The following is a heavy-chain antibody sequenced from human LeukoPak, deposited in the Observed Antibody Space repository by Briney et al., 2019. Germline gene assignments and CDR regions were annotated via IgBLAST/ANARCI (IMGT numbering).Heavy chain of an antibody. CDR2: ISSSSSTI. J-gene: IGHJ4*02. CDR3: AGDRLSLDY. D-gene: IGHD2-21*01. Sequence: GGSLRLSYAASGFTFSSYSMNWVRQAPGKGLEWVSYISSSSSTIYYADSVKGRFTISRDNAKNSLYLQMNSLRAEDTAVYYCAGDRLSLDYWGQGTLVTVSS. V-gene: IGHV3-48*01. CDR1: GFTFSSYS.